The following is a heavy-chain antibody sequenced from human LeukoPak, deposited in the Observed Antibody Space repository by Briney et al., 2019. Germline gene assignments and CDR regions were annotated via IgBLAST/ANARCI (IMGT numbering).Heavy chain of an antibody. CDR1: GGSLSGYY. CDR3: ARGPPVVVVVATPSCGMDV. V-gene: IGHV4-34*01. D-gene: IGHD2-15*01. CDR2: INHSGST. Sequence: SETLSLTCAVYGGSLSGYYWSWIRQPPGKGLEWIGDINHSGSTNYNPSPKSRVTISVDTSKNQFSLKLSSVTAADTAVYYCARGPPVVVVVATPSCGMDVWGQGTTVTVSS. J-gene: IGHJ6*02.